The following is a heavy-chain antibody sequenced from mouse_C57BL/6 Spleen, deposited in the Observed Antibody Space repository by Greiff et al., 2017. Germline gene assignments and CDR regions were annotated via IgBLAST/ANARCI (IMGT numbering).Heavy chain of an antibody. CDR1: GYTFTSYW. CDR3: ARGRPSFDY. CDR2: IDPSDSYT. J-gene: IGHJ2*01. V-gene: IGHV1-69*01. Sequence: QVQLKQPGAELVMPGASVKLSCKASGYTFTSYWMHWVKQRPGQGLEWIGEIDPSDSYTNYNQQFKGKSTLTVDKSSNTAYMQLSSLTSEVSAVYYCARGRPSFDYWGQGTTLTVSS.